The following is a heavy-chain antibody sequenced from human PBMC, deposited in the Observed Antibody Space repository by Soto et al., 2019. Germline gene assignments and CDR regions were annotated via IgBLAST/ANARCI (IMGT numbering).Heavy chain of an antibody. CDR2: INPSGGYT. D-gene: IGHD2-15*01. CDR3: ASQYCSGGSCYSGVDY. CDR1: GYTFTSYY. V-gene: IGHV1-46*01. Sequence: GASVKVSCKASGYTFTSYYMNWVRQAPGQGLEWLGIINPSGGYTTYAQRFLGRATMTSDTSTSTVHMELSSLRSEDTAVYYCASQYCSGGSCYSGVDYWGQGTLVTVSS. J-gene: IGHJ4*02.